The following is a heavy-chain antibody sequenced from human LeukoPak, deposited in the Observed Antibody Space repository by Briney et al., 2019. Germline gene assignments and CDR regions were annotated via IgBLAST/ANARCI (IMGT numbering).Heavy chain of an antibody. D-gene: IGHD3-16*01. V-gene: IGHV5-51*01. CDR1: GNSITTYW. CDR2: IFPGDSDT. Sequence: GESLKISCKASGNSITTYWIGWVRQKPGKGLEWMGLIFPGDSDTKYSPSFEGHVTISADKSISTAYLQWSSLKASDTAMYYCATYFAGAETFDIWGQGTMVTVSS. CDR3: ATYFAGAETFDI. J-gene: IGHJ3*02.